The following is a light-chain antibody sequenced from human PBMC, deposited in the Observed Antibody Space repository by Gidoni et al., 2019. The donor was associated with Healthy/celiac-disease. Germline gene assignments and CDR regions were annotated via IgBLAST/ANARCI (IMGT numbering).Light chain of an antibody. V-gene: IGLV2-14*01. CDR1: SSDVGGYNY. Sequence: QPALTQPASVSGSPGQSITISCTGTSSDVGGYNYVSWYQQHPGKAPKLMIYDVSNRPSGVSNRFSGSKSGNTASLTISELQAEDEADYYCSSYTSSSTPVFGGGTKLTVL. J-gene: IGLJ2*01. CDR2: DVS. CDR3: SSYTSSSTPV.